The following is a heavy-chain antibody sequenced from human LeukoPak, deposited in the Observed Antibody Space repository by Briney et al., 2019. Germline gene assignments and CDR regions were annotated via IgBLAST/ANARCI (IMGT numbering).Heavy chain of an antibody. CDR3: ARAGYYDSSGYYY. D-gene: IGHD3-22*01. V-gene: IGHV3-53*01. CDR1: GFTVSRNY. Sequence: GGSLRLSCAAPGFTVSRNYMSWVRQAPGKGLEWVSVIYSGGSTYYADSVKGRFTISRDNSKNTLYLQMNSLRAEDTAVYCCARAGYYDSSGYYYWGQGTLVTVSS. J-gene: IGHJ4*02. CDR2: IYSGGST.